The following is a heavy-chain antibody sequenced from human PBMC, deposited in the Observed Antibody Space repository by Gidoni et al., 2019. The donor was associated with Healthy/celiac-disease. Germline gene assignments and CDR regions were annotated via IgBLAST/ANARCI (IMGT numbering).Heavy chain of an antibody. V-gene: IGHV3-23*01. Sequence: EVQLLESGGGLVQPGGSLRLSCAASGFPFSSYAMSWVRQAPGKGLGWVSAISGSGGSTYYADSVKGRFTISRDNSKNTLYLQMNSLRAEDTAVYYCAKDLGYCSGGSCYGEWFDPWGQGTLVTVSS. CDR3: AKDLGYCSGGSCYGEWFDP. J-gene: IGHJ5*02. CDR1: GFPFSSYA. CDR2: ISGSGGST. D-gene: IGHD2-15*01.